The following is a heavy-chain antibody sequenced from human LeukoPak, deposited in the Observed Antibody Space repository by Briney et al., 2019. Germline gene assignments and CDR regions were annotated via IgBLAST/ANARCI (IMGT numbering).Heavy chain of an antibody. CDR3: ARAREYSGSSRRTFDY. Sequence: ASVKVSCKASGYTFTSYDINWVRQAPGQGLEWMGWINPNSGGTNYAQKFQGRVTMTRDTSISTAYMELSRLRSDDTAVYYCARAREYSGSSRRTFDYWGQGTLVTVSS. V-gene: IGHV1-2*02. D-gene: IGHD6-6*01. J-gene: IGHJ4*02. CDR1: GYTFTSYD. CDR2: INPNSGGT.